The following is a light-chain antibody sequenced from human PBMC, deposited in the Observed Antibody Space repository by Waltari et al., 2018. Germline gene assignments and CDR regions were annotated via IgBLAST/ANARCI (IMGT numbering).Light chain of an antibody. Sequence: IVLTQSPATLSLSPGERATLSCRASQTVSTYLAWFQQKPGQSPSLLIYDASTRAPGIPARFSGSGSGTDFSLTISSLEPEDFAVYYCLQRSLWPWTFGQGTKVAVK. CDR1: QTVSTY. CDR3: LQRSLWPWT. V-gene: IGKV3-11*01. CDR2: DAS. J-gene: IGKJ1*01.